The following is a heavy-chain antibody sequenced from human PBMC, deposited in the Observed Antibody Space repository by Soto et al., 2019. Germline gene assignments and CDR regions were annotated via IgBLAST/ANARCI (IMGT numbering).Heavy chain of an antibody. V-gene: IGHV3-74*01. J-gene: IGHJ4*02. Sequence: EVQLVESGGGLVQPGGSLRLSCVASGFTFSDYWIHWVRQAPGKGLEWVSRINPDARSTSNADSVKGRFTISRDNAQNTVFLQISSLRAEDTAVYYCTRATAVSFDSWGQGTLVTVSS. D-gene: IGHD2-2*01. CDR3: TRATAVSFDS. CDR1: GFTFSDYW. CDR2: INPDARST.